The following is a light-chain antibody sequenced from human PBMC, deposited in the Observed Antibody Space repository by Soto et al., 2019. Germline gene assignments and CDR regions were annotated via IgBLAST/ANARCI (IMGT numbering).Light chain of an antibody. J-gene: IGKJ1*01. CDR1: QSGSSSY. Sequence: IVLTQSPGTLSLSPGERATLSCRASQSGSSSYLAWYQQKPGQAPRLLIYGASSRATAIPDRFSGSGSGTDFTHTISRLEPEDFAVYYCQQYGSSRTFGQGTKVEIK. CDR3: QQYGSSRT. V-gene: IGKV3-20*01. CDR2: GAS.